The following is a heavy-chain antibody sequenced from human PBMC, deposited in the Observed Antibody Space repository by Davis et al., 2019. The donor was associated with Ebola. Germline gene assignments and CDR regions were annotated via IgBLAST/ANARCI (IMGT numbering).Heavy chain of an antibody. J-gene: IGHJ5*01. CDR3: ARVNAVTGYSRFDS. Sequence: GESLKISCAASGFTFSTYSMNWVRQAPGKGLEWVSYISSSSSTIYYADSVKGRFTISRDNPKNSLCLRLNSLRAEDTALYHCARVNAVTGYSRFDSWGHGTLVTVSA. D-gene: IGHD3-9*01. CDR1: GFTFSTYS. V-gene: IGHV3-48*04. CDR2: ISSSSSTI.